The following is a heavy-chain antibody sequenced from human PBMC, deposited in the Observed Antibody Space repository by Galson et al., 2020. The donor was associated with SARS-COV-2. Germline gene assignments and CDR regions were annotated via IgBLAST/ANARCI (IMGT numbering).Heavy chain of an antibody. CDR2: ISDYNGNT. V-gene: IGHV1-18*01. CDR1: GYTFTTYG. J-gene: IGHJ4*01. CDR3: ARACSSTKEFDY. D-gene: IGHD3-10*01. Sequence: ASVKVSCTASGYTFTTYGISWVRQAPGQGLEWMGWISDYNGNTHYAQKFQGRVTMTTDTSTNTAHMELRSLRSDAQAVYFCARACSSTKEFDYWGHGTLVIVSS.